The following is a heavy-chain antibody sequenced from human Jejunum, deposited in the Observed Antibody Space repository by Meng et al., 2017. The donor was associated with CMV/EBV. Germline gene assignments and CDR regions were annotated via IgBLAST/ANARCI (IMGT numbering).Heavy chain of an antibody. CDR3: AKRGYGDYYYYYGMDV. CDR2: IKQDGSEK. CDR1: FTFSSYW. J-gene: IGHJ6*02. D-gene: IGHD4-17*01. Sequence: FTFSSYWMSWVRQAPGKGLEWVANIKQDGSEKYYVGSVKGRFTISRDNAKNSLYLQMNSLRAEDTAVYYCAKRGYGDYYYYYGMDVWGQGTTVTVSS. V-gene: IGHV3-7*01.